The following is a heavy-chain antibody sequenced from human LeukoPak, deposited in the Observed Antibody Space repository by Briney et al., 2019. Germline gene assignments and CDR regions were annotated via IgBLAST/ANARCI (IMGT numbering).Heavy chain of an antibody. J-gene: IGHJ4*02. V-gene: IGHV1-18*01. CDR3: ARGSGAYSYYDY. D-gene: IGHD1-26*01. Sequence: KLQGRVTMTTDTSTSTAYMELRSLRSDDTAVYYCARGSGAYSYYDYWGQGTLVTVSS.